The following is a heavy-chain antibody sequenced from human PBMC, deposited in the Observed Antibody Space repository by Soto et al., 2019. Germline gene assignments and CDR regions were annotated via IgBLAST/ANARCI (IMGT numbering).Heavy chain of an antibody. J-gene: IGHJ3*02. CDR3: AREVDGSRNYSTGRSAFDI. CDR1: GGTLSDHG. D-gene: IGHD3-10*01. V-gene: IGHV1-69*06. Sequence: QVQLEQSGAEVKKPGSSVKVSCKASGGTLSDHGVALLRQAPGQGLEWMGGTIPVFNTAKYAQKVQGRVTVTADKSSSIAYMELSSLRSEDTAFYFCAREVDGSRNYSTGRSAFDIWGEWTVVIVSS. CDR2: TIPVFNTA.